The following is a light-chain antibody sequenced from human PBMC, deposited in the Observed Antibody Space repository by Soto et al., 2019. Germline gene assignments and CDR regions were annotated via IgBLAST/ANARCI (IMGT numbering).Light chain of an antibody. CDR2: GAS. CDR3: QQYYNWPPYT. V-gene: IGKV3-15*01. Sequence: EVVLTQSPATLSLSPGDRATLSCRASQRVSSNLAWYQQKPGQSPRLLIYGASTRATGVPPRFSGSRSGTEFTLTISAVQSEDFAVYYCQQYYNWPPYTFGQGTKLDFK. CDR1: QRVSSN. J-gene: IGKJ2*01.